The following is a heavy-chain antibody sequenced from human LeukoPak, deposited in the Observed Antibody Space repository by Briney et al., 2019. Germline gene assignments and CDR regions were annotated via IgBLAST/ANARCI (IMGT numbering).Heavy chain of an antibody. CDR2: IYTSGST. D-gene: IGHD3-22*01. CDR1: GGSISSYY. V-gene: IGHV4-4*07. Sequence: SETLSLTCTVSGGSISSYYWSWIRQPAGKGLEWIGRIYTSGSTNYNPSLKSRVTMSVDTSKNQFSLKLSSVTAADTAVYYCARMLYYYDSSGYQFPSHLDYWGQGTLVTVSS. CDR3: ARMLYYYDSSGYQFPSHLDY. J-gene: IGHJ4*02.